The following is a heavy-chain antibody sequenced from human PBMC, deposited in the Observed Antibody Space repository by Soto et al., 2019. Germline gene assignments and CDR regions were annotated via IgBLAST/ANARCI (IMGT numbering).Heavy chain of an antibody. CDR1: GGSISSGGYY. D-gene: IGHD1-26*01. CDR2: IYYSGST. Sequence: QVQLQESGPGLVKPSQTLSLTCTVSGGSISSGGYYWSWIRQHPGKGLEWIGYIYYSGSTYYNPSLKSRVTRSGDTSKNQCSRKLSSVTAADTAVEYCARWVGATSFDYWGQGTLVTVSS. J-gene: IGHJ4*02. V-gene: IGHV4-31*03. CDR3: ARWVGATSFDY.